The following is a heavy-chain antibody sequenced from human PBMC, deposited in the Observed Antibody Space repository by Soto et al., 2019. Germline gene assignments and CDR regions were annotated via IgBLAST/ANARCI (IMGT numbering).Heavy chain of an antibody. CDR2: ISSSGSTI. V-gene: IGHV3-48*03. J-gene: IGHJ5*02. D-gene: IGHD3-9*01. CDR3: ARAPVRYFDWLPANPNWFDP. Sequence: LRLSCAASGFTFSSYEMNWVRQAPGKGLEWVSYISSSGSTIYYADSVKGRFTISRDNAKNSLYLQMNSLGAEDTAVYYCARAPVRYFDWLPANPNWFDPWGQGTLVTVSS. CDR1: GFTFSSYE.